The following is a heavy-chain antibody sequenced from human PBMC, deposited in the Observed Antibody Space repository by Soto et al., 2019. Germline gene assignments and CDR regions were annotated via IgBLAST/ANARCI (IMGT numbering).Heavy chain of an antibody. D-gene: IGHD1-26*01. CDR2: IIPILGIA. V-gene: IGHV1-69*02. J-gene: IGHJ5*02. CDR3: ARGGIVGAILPGYNWFDP. CDR1: GGTFSSYT. Sequence: QVQLVQSGAEVKKPGSSVKVSCKASGGTFSSYTISWVRQAPGQGLEWMGRIIPILGIANYAQKFQGRVTITADKSTSTAYMELSSLRSEDTAVYYCARGGIVGAILPGYNWFDPWGQGTLVTVSS.